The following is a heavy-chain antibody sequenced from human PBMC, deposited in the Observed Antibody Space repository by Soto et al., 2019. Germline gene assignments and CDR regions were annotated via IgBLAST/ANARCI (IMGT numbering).Heavy chain of an antibody. CDR1: GFAFSGSP. V-gene: IGHV3-73*01. CDR3: TTGGTHTWRFDP. J-gene: IGHJ5*02. Sequence: EVQLVQSGGGMVQSGGSLELSCAASGFAFSGSPVHWVRQASGKGLEWVGRIRSKDKSYATAYAASVKGRFTVPRDDSKNLAFLQMNSLKNEDTAVYYCTTGGTHTWRFDPWGQGALVTVSS. D-gene: IGHD1-1*01. CDR2: IRSKDKSYAT.